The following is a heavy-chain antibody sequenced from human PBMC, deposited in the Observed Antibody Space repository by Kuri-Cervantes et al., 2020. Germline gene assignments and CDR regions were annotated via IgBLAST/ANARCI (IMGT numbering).Heavy chain of an antibody. Sequence: SCTVSGGSISSGGYYWSWIRQHPGKGLEWIGYIYYSRSTYYNPSLKSRVTISVDTSKNQFSLKLSSVTAADTAVYYCARGIVATITLGWFDPWGQGTLVTVSS. D-gene: IGHD5-12*01. V-gene: IGHV4-31*02. CDR1: GGSISSGGYY. J-gene: IGHJ5*02. CDR3: ARGIVATITLGWFDP. CDR2: IYYSRST.